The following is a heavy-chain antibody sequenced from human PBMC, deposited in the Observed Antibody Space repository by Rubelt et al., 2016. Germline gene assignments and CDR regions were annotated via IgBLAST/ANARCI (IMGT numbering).Heavy chain of an antibody. V-gene: IGHV1-69*01. CDR3: ARDFLDWSVAFDI. J-gene: IGHJ3*02. CDR1: GGTFSSYA. D-gene: IGHD3/OR15-3a*01. CDR2: IIPIFGTA. Sequence: QVQLVQSGAEVKKPGSSVKVSCKASGGTFSSYAISWVRQAPGQGLEWMGGIIPIFGTANYAQKFQGRVTITADESTSTPYRELSSLRSEDTAVYYWARDFLDWSVAFDIWGQGTMVTVSS.